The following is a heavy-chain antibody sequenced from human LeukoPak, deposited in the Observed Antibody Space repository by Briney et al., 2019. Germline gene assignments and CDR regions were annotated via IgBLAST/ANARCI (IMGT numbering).Heavy chain of an antibody. J-gene: IGHJ3*02. CDR3: ARVYGSGYDFRGAFDI. V-gene: IGHV4-59*01. CDR2: IYYSGST. Sequence: TSETLSLTCTVSGGSISTYYWSWIRQPPGKGLEWIGYIYYSGSTNYNPSLKSRATISVDTSKNQFSLKLSSVTAADTAVYYCARVYGSGYDFRGAFDIWGQGTMVTVSS. CDR1: GGSISTYY. D-gene: IGHD5-12*01.